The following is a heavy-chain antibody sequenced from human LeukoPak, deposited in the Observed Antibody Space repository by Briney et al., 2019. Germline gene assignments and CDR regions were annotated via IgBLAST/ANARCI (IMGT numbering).Heavy chain of an antibody. CDR2: IKQDGSEK. CDR1: GFSLSSYW. D-gene: IGHD2/OR15-2a*01. Sequence: GESLRLSCAASGFSLSSYWMSWVRQAPGKGPGWVANIKQDGSEKYYVDSVKGRFTISRDNAKNSLYLQMNSLRAEDTAVYYCTRLSRRDAFDIWGQGTMVTVSS. V-gene: IGHV3-7*01. J-gene: IGHJ3*02. CDR3: TRLSRRDAFDI.